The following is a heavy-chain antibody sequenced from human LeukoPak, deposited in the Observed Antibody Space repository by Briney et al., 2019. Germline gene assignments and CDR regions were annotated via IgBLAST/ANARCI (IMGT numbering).Heavy chain of an antibody. Sequence: PGGSLRLSCAASGITLSTYWMSWVRQAPGKGLEWVANIKEDGSEKNYVDSVKGRFTISRDNARISLYLQMDTLRAEDTALYYCARGGLYWHIWGQGTMVTVSS. CDR1: GITLSTYW. J-gene: IGHJ3*02. V-gene: IGHV3-7*04. CDR3: ARGGLYWHI. D-gene: IGHD2-15*01. CDR2: IKEDGSEK.